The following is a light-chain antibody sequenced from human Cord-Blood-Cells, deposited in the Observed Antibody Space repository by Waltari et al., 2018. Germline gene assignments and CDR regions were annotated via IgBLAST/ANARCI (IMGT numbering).Light chain of an antibody. CDR3: CSYAGSSTFV. CDR2: EGS. CDR1: SSNVGSYNL. J-gene: IGLJ1*01. Sequence: QSALTQTASVYGSPGQSITISCTRTSSNVGSYNLVSWYQQHPGKAPKLMIYEGSKRPSGVSNHFSGSKSGNTASLTISGLQAEDEADYYCCSYAGSSTFVFGTGTKVTVL. V-gene: IGLV2-23*01.